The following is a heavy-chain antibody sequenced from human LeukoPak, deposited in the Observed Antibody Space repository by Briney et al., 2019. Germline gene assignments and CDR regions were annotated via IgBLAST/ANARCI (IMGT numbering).Heavy chain of an antibody. CDR1: GGSISSSSYY. V-gene: IGHV4-39*07. Sequence: SETLSLTCTVSGGSISSSSYYWGWIRQPPGKGLEWIGSIYYSGSTYYNPSLKSRVTISVDTSKNQFSLKLSSVTAADTAVYYCARDMEITMVRGVAIDYWGQGTLVTVSS. J-gene: IGHJ4*02. CDR3: ARDMEITMVRGVAIDY. CDR2: IYYSGST. D-gene: IGHD3-10*01.